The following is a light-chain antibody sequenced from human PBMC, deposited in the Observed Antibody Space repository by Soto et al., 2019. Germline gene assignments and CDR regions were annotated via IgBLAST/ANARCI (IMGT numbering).Light chain of an antibody. V-gene: IGKV3-15*01. CDR1: QSVSSN. J-gene: IGKJ3*01. CDR2: GAS. CDR3: QQYNSWLGT. Sequence: EIVMTQSPATLSVSPGERATLSCRASQSVSSNLAWYQPKPGQAPRLLIYGASTRATGIPARFSGSGSGTEFTLTISSLQSEDFAVYYCQQYNSWLGTLGPGTKVDI.